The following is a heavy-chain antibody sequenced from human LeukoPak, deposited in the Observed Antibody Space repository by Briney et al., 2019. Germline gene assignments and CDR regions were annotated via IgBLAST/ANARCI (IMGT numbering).Heavy chain of an antibody. V-gene: IGHV3-66*01. CDR3: ARMTTVTTWDY. D-gene: IGHD4-17*01. Sequence: PGGSLRLSCAASGFTFSSYAMGWVRQAPGKELEWVSVIYTGGGRYYADSVRGRFTISRDTSKNMVFLQMNSLRAEDTAVYYCARMTTVTTWDYWGQGTLVTVSS. J-gene: IGHJ4*02. CDR1: GFTFSSYA. CDR2: IYTGGGR.